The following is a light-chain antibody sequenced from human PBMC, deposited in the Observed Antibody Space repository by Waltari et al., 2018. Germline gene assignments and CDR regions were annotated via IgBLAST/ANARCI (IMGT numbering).Light chain of an antibody. CDR1: QSISQY. Sequence: EVVLTHSPGTLSLSPGEGDTLSSRASQSISQYLAWYQQKPVQAPRLLIYHASSRATGIPDRFSGSGSGTDFSLTISRLEPEDFAVYYCQHYVNLPATFGQGTKVEIK. CDR3: QHYVNLPAT. J-gene: IGKJ1*01. V-gene: IGKV3-20*01. CDR2: HAS.